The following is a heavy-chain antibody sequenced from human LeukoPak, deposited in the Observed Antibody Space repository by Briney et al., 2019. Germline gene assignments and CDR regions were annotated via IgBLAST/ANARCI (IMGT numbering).Heavy chain of an antibody. V-gene: IGHV3-30*18. CDR3: AKDQRGDRGHFDY. CDR1: GFTFSSYG. D-gene: IGHD3-16*01. Sequence: GGSLRLSCAASGFTFSSYGMHWVRQAPGKGLEWVAVISYDGSNKYYADSVKGRFTISRDNSKNTLYPQMNSLRAEDTAVYYCAKDQRGDRGHFDYWGQGTLVTVSS. CDR2: ISYDGSNK. J-gene: IGHJ4*02.